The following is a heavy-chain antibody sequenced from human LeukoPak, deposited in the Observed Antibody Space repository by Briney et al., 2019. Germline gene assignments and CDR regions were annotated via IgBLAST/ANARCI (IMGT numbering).Heavy chain of an antibody. V-gene: IGHV3-30*18. J-gene: IGHJ6*02. CDR3: AKERGSGPPYYYYGMDV. Sequence: GGSLRLSCAASGFTFSSYGVHWVRQAPGKGLEWVAVISYDGSNKYYADSVKGRFTISRDNSKNTLYLQMNSLRAEDTAVYYCAKERGSGPPYYYYGMDVWGQGTTVTVSS. CDR1: GFTFSSYG. D-gene: IGHD6-19*01. CDR2: ISYDGSNK.